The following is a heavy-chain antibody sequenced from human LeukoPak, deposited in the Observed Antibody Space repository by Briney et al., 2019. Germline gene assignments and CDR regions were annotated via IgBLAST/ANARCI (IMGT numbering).Heavy chain of an antibody. D-gene: IGHD3-16*02. CDR1: GGSISSSSYY. J-gene: IGHJ4*02. V-gene: IGHV4-39*07. CDR3: ASTRSYDYVWGSYRYYFDY. Sequence: PSETLSLTCTVSGGSISSSSYYWVWIRQPPGKGLEWIGSIYYSGSTYYNPTLKSRVTISVDTSKNQFSPKLSSVSAAETAVYYCASTRSYDYVWGSYRYYFDYWGQGTLVTVSS. CDR2: IYYSGST.